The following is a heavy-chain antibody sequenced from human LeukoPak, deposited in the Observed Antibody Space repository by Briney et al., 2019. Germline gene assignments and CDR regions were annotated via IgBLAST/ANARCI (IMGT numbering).Heavy chain of an antibody. CDR1: GFAFSNYG. CDR3: ARDTRGRDLDY. V-gene: IGHV3-33*01. CDR2: IWYDESDR. D-gene: IGHD3-16*01. J-gene: IGHJ4*02. Sequence: GGSLGLSCAASGFAFSNYGMHWVRQAPGKGLEWVAVIWYDESDRYYGDSVKGRFTISRDNSKNTLYLQMNSLRAEDTAVYYCARDTRGRDLDYWGQGTLVTVSS.